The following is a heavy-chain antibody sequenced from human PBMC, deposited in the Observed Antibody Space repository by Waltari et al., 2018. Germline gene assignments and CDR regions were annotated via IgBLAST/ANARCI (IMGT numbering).Heavy chain of an antibody. CDR3: ATAPPYGGNSAWFDP. CDR1: GGSISSGSYY. V-gene: IGHV4-61*02. Sequence: QVQLQESGPGLVKPSQTLSLTCTVSGGSISSGSYYWSWIRQPAGKGLEWIGRIYTRGSTNYNPSLKSRVTITADTSTDTAYMELSSLRSEDTAVYYCATAPPYGGNSAWFDPWGQGTLVTVSS. D-gene: IGHD2-21*02. CDR2: IYTRGST. J-gene: IGHJ5*02.